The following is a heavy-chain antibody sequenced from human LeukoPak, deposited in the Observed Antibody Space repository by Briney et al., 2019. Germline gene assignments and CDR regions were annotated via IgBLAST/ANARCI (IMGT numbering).Heavy chain of an antibody. J-gene: IGHJ5*02. D-gene: IGHD3-10*01. V-gene: IGHV3-33*06. CDR1: GFTFSSHG. CDR2: IWYDGSKT. CDR3: AKDLSYGSLWFDP. Sequence: PGGSLRLSCAASGFTFSSHGMQWVRQAPGEGLEWVALIWYDGSKTNYVDSVMGRYTISRDSSKTTLYLQMDNLRVEDTAVYFCAKDLSYGSLWFDPWGQGTLVTVSS.